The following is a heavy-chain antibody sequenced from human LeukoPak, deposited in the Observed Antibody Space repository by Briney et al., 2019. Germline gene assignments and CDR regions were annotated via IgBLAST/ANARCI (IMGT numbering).Heavy chain of an antibody. CDR3: ARGGRYYLGY. V-gene: IGHV3-7*01. J-gene: IGHJ4*02. Sequence: GGSLRLSCAASGFTFSSYWMSWVRQAPGKGLECVANINQDGHENHYVDSVKGRFTISRDDVQNSLYLQMNSLRADDTAVYYCARGGRYYLGYWGQGTLATVSS. CDR2: INQDGHEN. CDR1: GFTFSSYW.